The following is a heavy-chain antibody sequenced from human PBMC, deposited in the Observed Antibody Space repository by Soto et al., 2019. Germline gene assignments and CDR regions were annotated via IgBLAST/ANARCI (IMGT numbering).Heavy chain of an antibody. CDR1: GFTFDDYG. CDR3: VRDPAGHGMDV. D-gene: IGHD3-10*01. V-gene: IGHV3-20*04. Sequence: PGGSLRLSCAAFGFTFDDYGMSWVRQAPGKGLEWVSGINWNGGSIGYADSVKGRFTISRDNAKNCLYLQMNSLRVEDTALYYCVRDPAGHGMDVWGQGTTVTVSS. CDR2: INWNGGSI. J-gene: IGHJ6*02.